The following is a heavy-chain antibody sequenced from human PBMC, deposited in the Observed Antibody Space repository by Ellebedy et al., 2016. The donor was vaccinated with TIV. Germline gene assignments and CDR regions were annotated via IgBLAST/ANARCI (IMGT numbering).Heavy chain of an antibody. V-gene: IGHV4-39*07. J-gene: IGHJ5*02. CDR1: ADSISGSNCY. CDR2: IYYSGSA. Sequence: MPSETLSLTCTVSADSISGSNCYWGWIRQPPGKGLEWIGSIYYSGSAYYNPSLKSRVTVSVDTSKNQFSLNLSSVTAADTAVYYWARDPALPRGRFDTWGQGTLVTVSS. CDR3: ARDPALPRGRFDT.